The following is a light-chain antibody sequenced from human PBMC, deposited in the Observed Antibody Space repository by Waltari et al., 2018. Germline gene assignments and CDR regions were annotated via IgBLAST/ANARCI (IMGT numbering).Light chain of an antibody. J-gene: IGKJ1*01. CDR3: QQYYSNPPWT. CDR2: GSS. Sequence: IQMSHTPSSLSPSVGDRVIITSRPRQGVRNSLTWYHQKPGNAPKLLVYGSSTLQIGVPARFSGSGSGTDYTLTISSLQPEDFATYYCQQYYSNPPWTFGQGTKVEIK. V-gene: IGKV1-NL1*01. CDR1: QGVRNS.